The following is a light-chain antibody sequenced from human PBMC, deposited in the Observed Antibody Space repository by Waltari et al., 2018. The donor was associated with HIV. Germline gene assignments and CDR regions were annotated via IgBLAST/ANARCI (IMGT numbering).Light chain of an antibody. Sequence: QSVLTQPPSVSGAPGQRVTISCTGSSPNIGAGYDVHRYRQLPGTAPKLLIYGNSNRPSGVPDRFAGSKSGTSASLAITGLQAEDEADYYCQSYDSSLSGPWVFGGGTKLTVL. V-gene: IGLV1-40*01. CDR1: SPNIGAGYD. CDR2: GNS. J-gene: IGLJ3*02. CDR3: QSYDSSLSGPWV.